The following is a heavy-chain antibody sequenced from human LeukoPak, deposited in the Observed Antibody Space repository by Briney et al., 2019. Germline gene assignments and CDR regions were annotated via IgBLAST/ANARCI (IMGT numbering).Heavy chain of an antibody. D-gene: IGHD5-12*01. CDR1: GYTFTDYY. Sequence: ASEKVSCKASGYTFTDYYIHWVRQAPGRGPEYVGVFYPSAGTSHSPHRFRGRVTLTSATSASTVYVEVGSLKSEDTAIYYCVREMRGGYYDFWGQGTLVTVSS. CDR2: FYPSAGTS. J-gene: IGHJ4*02. V-gene: IGHV1-46*03. CDR3: VREMRGGYYDF.